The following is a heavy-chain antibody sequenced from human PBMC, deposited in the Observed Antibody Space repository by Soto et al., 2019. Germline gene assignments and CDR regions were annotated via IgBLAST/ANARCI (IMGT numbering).Heavy chain of an antibody. CDR1: GFNLRDYW. J-gene: IGHJ4*02. CDR3: ARDDPGPGVDY. D-gene: IGHD1-1*01. Sequence: HPGGSLRLSCEASGFNLRDYWMHWVRQPPGKGPEWVSNVPSDRSDVTYADSVRGRFTISRDDANNTLYLQMNSLRVEDTGIYFCARDDPGPGVDYWGQGTLVTVSS. CDR2: VPSDRSDV. V-gene: IGHV3-74*03.